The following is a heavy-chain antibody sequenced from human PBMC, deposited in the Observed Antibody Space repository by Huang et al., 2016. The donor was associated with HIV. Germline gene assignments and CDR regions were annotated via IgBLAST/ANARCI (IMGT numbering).Heavy chain of an antibody. CDR1: GYTFTSYY. CDR3: ARERRGFGMDV. J-gene: IGHJ6*04. V-gene: IGHV1-46*03. CDR2: INSSGGRT. Sequence: QVQLVQSGAEVKKPGASVRVSCKASGYTFTSYYMHWVRQAPGQGVEGMGIINSSGGRTTYAQKFQGRVTMTRDTSTSTVYMELSNLRSEDTAVYYCARERRGFGMDVWGKGTTVTVSS.